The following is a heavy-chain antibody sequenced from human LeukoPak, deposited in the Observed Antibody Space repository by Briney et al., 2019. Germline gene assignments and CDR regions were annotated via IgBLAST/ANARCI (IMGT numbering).Heavy chain of an antibody. D-gene: IGHD3-22*01. J-gene: IGHJ4*02. CDR2: IKQDGSEK. Sequence: PGGSLRLSCAASGFTFSRSWMSWVRQAPGKGLEWVANIKQDGSEKYYVDSVKGRFTISRDNAKNSLYLQMNSLRAEDTAVYYCARDQDYYDSSGYYLIFDCWGQGTLVTVSS. V-gene: IGHV3-7*01. CDR1: GFTFSRSW. CDR3: ARDQDYYDSSGYYLIFDC.